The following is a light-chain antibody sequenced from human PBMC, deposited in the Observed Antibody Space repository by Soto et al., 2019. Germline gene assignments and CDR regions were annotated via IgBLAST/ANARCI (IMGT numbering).Light chain of an antibody. CDR2: GAS. Sequence: DIQMTQSPSSLSASIGDRVTITCRASQSINNYLNWYQQKPGKAPKVLIYGASSLQSGVPSRFSGSGSGTDFGLTISILQPEDSATYYCQQNYGVPRTFGQGTKVEIK. CDR3: QQNYGVPRT. V-gene: IGKV1-39*01. J-gene: IGKJ1*01. CDR1: QSINNY.